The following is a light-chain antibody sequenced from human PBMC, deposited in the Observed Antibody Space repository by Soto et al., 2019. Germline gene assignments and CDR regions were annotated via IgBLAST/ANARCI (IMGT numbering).Light chain of an antibody. V-gene: IGKV3-15*01. Sequence: EIVMTQSPATLSVSPGERATLSCRASQSVSSNLAWYQQKPGQAPRRLIYGASTRATGIPARFSGSRSGTEFTLTIRSLQSEDFAVYYCQHYNNWPRTFGQGTKVEIK. CDR2: GAS. CDR1: QSVSSN. CDR3: QHYNNWPRT. J-gene: IGKJ1*01.